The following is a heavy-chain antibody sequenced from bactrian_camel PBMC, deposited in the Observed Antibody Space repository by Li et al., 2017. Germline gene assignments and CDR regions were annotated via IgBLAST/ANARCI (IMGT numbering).Heavy chain of an antibody. Sequence: HVQLVESGGGSVRPGGSLTLSCVAPGYTSSGKCIGWFRQAPGREREGVAAFKTGGGPAPYGDSVKGRFTISRDHAQATLDLEMNSLKPEDTAMYYCATSTSAPNICATMQIPTFLDWGQGTQVTVS. D-gene: IGHD4*01. V-gene: IGHV3S1*01. J-gene: IGHJ4*01. CDR2: FKTGGGPA. CDR1: GYTSSGKC. CDR3: ATSTSAPNICATMQIPTFLD.